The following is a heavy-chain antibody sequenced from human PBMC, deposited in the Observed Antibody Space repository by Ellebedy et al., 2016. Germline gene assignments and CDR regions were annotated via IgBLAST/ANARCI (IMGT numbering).Heavy chain of an antibody. D-gene: IGHD1-26*01. V-gene: IGHV1-69*06. J-gene: IGHJ4*02. Sequence: SVKVSXXASGYTFTSYGISWVRQAPGQGLEWMGGIIPIFGTANYAQKFQGRVTITADKSTSTAYMELSSLRSEDTAVYYCATAVPTSVGATGVGHYFDYWGQGTLVTVSS. CDR1: GYTFTSYG. CDR2: IIPIFGTA. CDR3: ATAVPTSVGATGVGHYFDY.